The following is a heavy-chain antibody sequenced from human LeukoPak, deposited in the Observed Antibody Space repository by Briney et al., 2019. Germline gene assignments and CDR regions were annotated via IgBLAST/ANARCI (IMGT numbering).Heavy chain of an antibody. CDR2: IYYSGST. V-gene: IGHV4-59*01. CDR1: GGSISSYY. Sequence: SETLSLTYTVSGGSISSYYWSWIRQPPGKGLEWIGYIYYSGSTNYNPSLKSRVTISVDTSKNQFSLKLSSVTAADTAVYYCARSTYYYDSSGYYSLYYFDYWGQGTLVTVSS. CDR3: ARSTYYYDSSGYYSLYYFDY. J-gene: IGHJ4*02. D-gene: IGHD3-22*01.